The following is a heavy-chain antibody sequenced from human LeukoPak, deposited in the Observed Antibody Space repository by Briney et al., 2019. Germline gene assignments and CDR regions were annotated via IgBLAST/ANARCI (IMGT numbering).Heavy chain of an antibody. CDR3: ARYCSGGSCAHAFDI. Sequence: GGSLRLSCAASGFTFSSYSMNWVRQAPGKGLEWVSYISSSSSTIYYADSVKGRFTISRDNAKNSLYLQMNSLRAEDTAVYYCARYCSGGSCAHAFDIWGQGTMVTVSS. D-gene: IGHD2-15*01. CDR1: GFTFSSYS. CDR2: ISSSSSTI. J-gene: IGHJ3*02. V-gene: IGHV3-48*04.